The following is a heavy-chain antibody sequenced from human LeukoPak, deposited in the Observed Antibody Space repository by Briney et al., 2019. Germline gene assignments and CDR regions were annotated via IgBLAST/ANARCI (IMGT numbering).Heavy chain of an antibody. CDR1: GFTFSSYA. D-gene: IGHD6-6*01. J-gene: IGHJ4*02. V-gene: IGHV3-23*01. CDR3: AILRGWPRPY. CDR2: ISGSGGST. Sequence: QTGGSLRLSCAASGFTFSSYAMHWVRQAPGKGLEYVSAISGSGGSTYYADSVKGRFTISRDNSKNTLYLQMNSLRAEDTAVYYCAILRGWPRPYWGQGTLVTVSS.